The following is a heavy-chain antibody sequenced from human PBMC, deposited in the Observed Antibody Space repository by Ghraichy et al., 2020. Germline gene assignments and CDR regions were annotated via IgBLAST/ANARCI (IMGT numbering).Heavy chain of an antibody. CDR1: GFTFRTYS. Sequence: GGSLRLSCAVAGFTFRTYSMNWVRQAPGKGLEWVSYISSDGRTIYYTDSVKGRFTISSDNANSSLYLQANSLSEEDTAVYYCARVDYCSGGGCYDKYFFQLWGQGTLVAVSS. V-gene: IGHV3-48*02. CDR3: ARVDYCSGGGCYDKYFFQL. CDR2: ISSDGRTI. D-gene: IGHD2-15*01. J-gene: IGHJ4*02.